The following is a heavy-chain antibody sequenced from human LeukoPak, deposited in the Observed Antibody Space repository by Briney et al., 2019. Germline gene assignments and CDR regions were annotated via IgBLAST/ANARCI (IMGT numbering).Heavy chain of an antibody. V-gene: IGHV4-34*01. D-gene: IGHD6-13*01. J-gene: IGHJ5*02. Sequence: SETLSLTCAVYGGSFSGYYWSWIRQPPGKGLEWIGEINHSGSTNYNPSLKSRVTISVDTSKNQFSLKLSSVTAADTAVYYCARDRQRGLAAAGTRKNWFDPWGQGTLVTVSS. CDR2: INHSGST. CDR3: ARDRQRGLAAAGTRKNWFDP. CDR1: GGSFSGYY.